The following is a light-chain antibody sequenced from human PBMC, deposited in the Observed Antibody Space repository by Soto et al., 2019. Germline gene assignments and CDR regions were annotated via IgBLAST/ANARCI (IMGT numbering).Light chain of an antibody. V-gene: IGKV3-20*01. CDR3: QQYGSSPWT. CDR1: QSVSRSY. CDR2: GAS. J-gene: IGKJ1*01. Sequence: ETVMTQSPATLSVSPGERATLSCRASQSVSRSYLAWYQQEPGQAPRLLIYGASSRATGIPDRFSGSGSGTDFTLTISRLEPEDFAVYYCQQYGSSPWTFGQGTKVDIK.